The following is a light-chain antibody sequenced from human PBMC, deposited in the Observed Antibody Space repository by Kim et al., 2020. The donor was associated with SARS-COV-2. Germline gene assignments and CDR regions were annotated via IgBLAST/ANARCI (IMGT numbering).Light chain of an antibody. CDR1: TSNIGINY. CDR3: GTWDNSLGAGV. Sequence: GQKVTISCSGSTSNIGINYISWYQQLPGAAPQLLIYDNDVRPSGVPDRFSGSRSGTSATLVITGLQTGDEADYYCGTWDNSLGAGVFGGGTKVTVL. CDR2: DND. V-gene: IGLV1-51*01. J-gene: IGLJ3*02.